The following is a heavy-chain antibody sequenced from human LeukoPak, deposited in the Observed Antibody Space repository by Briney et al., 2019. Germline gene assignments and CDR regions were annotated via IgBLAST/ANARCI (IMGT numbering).Heavy chain of an antibody. CDR3: ARDNDYVWGSYREPPLGY. Sequence: GSLRLSCAASGFTFSSYAMHWVRQAPGKGLEWVAVISYDGSNKYYADSVKGRFTISRDNSKNTLYLQMNSLRAEDTAVYYCARDNDYVWGSYREPPLGYWGQGTLVTVSS. CDR2: ISYDGSNK. V-gene: IGHV3-30-3*01. J-gene: IGHJ4*02. D-gene: IGHD3-16*02. CDR1: GFTFSSYA.